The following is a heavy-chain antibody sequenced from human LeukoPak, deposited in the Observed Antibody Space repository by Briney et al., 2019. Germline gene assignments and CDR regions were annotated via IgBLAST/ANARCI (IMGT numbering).Heavy chain of an antibody. Sequence: GGSLRLSCAASGFTVSSNYIGWVRQAPGKGLEWVSIIYSAGGIYYADSVRGRFTISRDNSKNTVGLQMNSLRAEDTAVYYCAKDEGYVLRFLESPGDYFDYWGQGTLVTVSS. D-gene: IGHD3-3*01. J-gene: IGHJ4*02. CDR1: GFTVSSNY. CDR2: IYSAGGI. V-gene: IGHV3-53*01. CDR3: AKDEGYVLRFLESPGDYFDY.